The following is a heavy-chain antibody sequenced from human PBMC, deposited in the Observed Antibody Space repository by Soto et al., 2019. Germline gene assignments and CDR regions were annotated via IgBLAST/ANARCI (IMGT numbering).Heavy chain of an antibody. Sequence: ASVKVSCKASGYTFTSYDINWVRQATGQGLEWMGWMNPNSGNTGYAQKFQGRVTMTRNTSVSTAYMELSSLRSEDTAVYYCARGRGGYDYYYYGMDVWGQGTTVTVSS. CDR1: GYTFTSYD. CDR2: MNPNSGNT. D-gene: IGHD5-12*01. CDR3: ARGRGGYDYYYYGMDV. J-gene: IGHJ6*02. V-gene: IGHV1-8*01.